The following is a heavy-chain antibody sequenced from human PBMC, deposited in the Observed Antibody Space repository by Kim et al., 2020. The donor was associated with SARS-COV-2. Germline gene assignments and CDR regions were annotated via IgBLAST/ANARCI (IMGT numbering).Heavy chain of an antibody. D-gene: IGHD4-17*01. V-gene: IGHV1-69*01. Sequence: ANYAQKFQGRVTITADESTSTAYMELSSLRSEDTAVYYCASATVVTQLDYWGQGTLVTVSS. CDR3: ASATVVTQLDY. CDR2: A. J-gene: IGHJ4*02.